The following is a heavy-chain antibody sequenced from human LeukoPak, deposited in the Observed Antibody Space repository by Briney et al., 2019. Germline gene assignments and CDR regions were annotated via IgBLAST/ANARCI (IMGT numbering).Heavy chain of an antibody. CDR1: GGSISSYY. CDR3: ARRKLGDGSWVY. Sequence: SETLSLTCTVSGGSISSYYWSWIRQPPGKGLEWIGSIYYSGSTYYNPCLKSRVTISVDTSKNQFSLKLSSVTAADTAVYYCARRKLGDGSWVYWGQGTLVTVSS. CDR2: IYYSGST. V-gene: IGHV4-59*05. D-gene: IGHD5-24*01. J-gene: IGHJ4*02.